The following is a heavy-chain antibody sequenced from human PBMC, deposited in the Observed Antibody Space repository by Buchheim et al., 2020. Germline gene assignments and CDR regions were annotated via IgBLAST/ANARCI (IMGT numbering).Heavy chain of an antibody. CDR3: ARGRLSLKSGRLDY. CDR2: STHSGNT. J-gene: IGHJ4*02. Sequence: QVQLQQWGAGLLKPSETLSLTCAVYGGSFSGYYWSWIRQPPGKGLEWIGESTHSGNTNYNSSLKSRVTISVDTSKNQFSLKVTSVTAADTAVYYCARGRLSLKSGRLDYWGQGT. D-gene: IGHD1-26*01. V-gene: IGHV4-34*01. CDR1: GGSFSGYY.